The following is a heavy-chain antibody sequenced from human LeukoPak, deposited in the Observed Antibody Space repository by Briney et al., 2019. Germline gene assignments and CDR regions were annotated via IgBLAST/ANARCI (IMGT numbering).Heavy chain of an antibody. CDR2: MNPNSGNT. V-gene: IGHV1-8*02. CDR3: ARVPLLWFGELHNWFDP. Sequence: ASVKVSCKASGYTFTSYDINWVRQATGQGLEWMGWMNPNSGNTGYAQKFQGRVTMTRYTSISTAYMELSSLRSEDTAVYYCARVPLLWFGELHNWFDPWGQGTLVTVSS. CDR1: GYTFTSYD. D-gene: IGHD3-10*01. J-gene: IGHJ5*02.